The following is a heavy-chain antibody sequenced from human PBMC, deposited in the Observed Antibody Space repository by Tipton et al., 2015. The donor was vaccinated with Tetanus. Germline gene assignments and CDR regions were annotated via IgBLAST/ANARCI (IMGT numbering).Heavy chain of an antibody. CDR3: ARAPLRADYYDSSGYTRRGNAFDI. CDR1: GGSISSGGYY. CDR2: IYYSGST. D-gene: IGHD3-22*01. V-gene: IGHV4-31*03. J-gene: IGHJ3*02. Sequence: TLSLTCTVSGGSISSGGYYWSWIRQHPGKGLEWIGYIYYSGSTYYNPSLKSRVTISVDTSKNQFSLKLSSVTAADTAVYYCARAPLRADYYDSSGYTRRGNAFDIWGQGTMVTVSS.